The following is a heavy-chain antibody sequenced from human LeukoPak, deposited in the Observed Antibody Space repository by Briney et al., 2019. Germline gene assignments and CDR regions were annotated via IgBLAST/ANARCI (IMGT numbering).Heavy chain of an antibody. CDR2: ISGSGGST. D-gene: IGHD1-14*01. V-gene: IGHV3-23*01. CDR1: GFTFSTYA. J-gene: IGHJ4*02. Sequence: AGGSLRLSCAASGFTFSTYAMSWVRQAPGKGLEWDSAISGSGGSTFNADSVKGRFTISRDNSKNTLFLQMNSLRAEDTAIYYCAKDHPSGYYFDYWGQGTLVTVSS. CDR3: AKDHPSGYYFDY.